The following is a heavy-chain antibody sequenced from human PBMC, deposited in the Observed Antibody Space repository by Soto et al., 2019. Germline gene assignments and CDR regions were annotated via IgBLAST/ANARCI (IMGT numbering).Heavy chain of an antibody. Sequence: SETLSLTCSVSGGFITRHYCSWFRQPPGKGLEWIGYIHHSGSTSYNPSLKSRVTMSVDTSKNQFSLKVNSVTAADTALYYCARQGFGQFHGLVDVWGRRTTVPVSS. CDR3: ARQGFGQFHGLVDV. CDR2: IHHSGST. J-gene: IGHJ6*02. V-gene: IGHV4-59*08. D-gene: IGHD3-10*01. CDR1: GGFITRHY.